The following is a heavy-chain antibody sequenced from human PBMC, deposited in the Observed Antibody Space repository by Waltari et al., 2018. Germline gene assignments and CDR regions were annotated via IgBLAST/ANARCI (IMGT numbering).Heavy chain of an antibody. Sequence: QVQLVQSGAEVKKPGASVKVSCKASGYTFTGYYMHWVRQAPGQGLEWMGRINPNCGGTNYAQKVQGRVTRTRDTSISTAYMELSRLRSDDTAVYYCARDLLAIVRDSSEMDYFDYWGQGTLVTVSS. J-gene: IGHJ4*02. CDR3: ARDLLAIVRDSSEMDYFDY. D-gene: IGHD3-22*01. CDR2: INPNCGGT. CDR1: GYTFTGYY. V-gene: IGHV1-2*06.